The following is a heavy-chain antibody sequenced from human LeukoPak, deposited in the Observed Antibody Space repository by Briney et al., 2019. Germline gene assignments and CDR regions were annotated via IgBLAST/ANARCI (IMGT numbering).Heavy chain of an antibody. J-gene: IGHJ4*02. CDR1: GFPFSSYG. CDR2: VSGSGTST. V-gene: IGHV3-23*01. Sequence: GGSLRLSCAGSGFPFSSYGMAWVRQAPGRGLEWVSSVSGSGTSTYYADSVRGRFTISRDNSRNTLYLQMNSLRAEDTAVYYCALNSPGYWGQGTLVTVSS. D-gene: IGHD2-8*02. CDR3: ALNSPGY.